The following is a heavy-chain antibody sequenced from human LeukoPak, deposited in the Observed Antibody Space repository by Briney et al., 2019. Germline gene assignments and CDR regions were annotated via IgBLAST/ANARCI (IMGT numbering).Heavy chain of an antibody. J-gene: IGHJ6*02. D-gene: IGHD2-2*01. CDR1: GYTFTGYY. Sequence: ASVKVSCTASGYTFTGYYMHWVRQAPGQGLEWMGWINPNSGGTNYAQKFQGRVTMTRDTSISTAYMELSRLRSDDTAVYYCARRIVVPADYYYYGMDVWGQGTTVTVSS. CDR3: ARRIVVPADYYYYGMDV. V-gene: IGHV1-2*02. CDR2: INPNSGGT.